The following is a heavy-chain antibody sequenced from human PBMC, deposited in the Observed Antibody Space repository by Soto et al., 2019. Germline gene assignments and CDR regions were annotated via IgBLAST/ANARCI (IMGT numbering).Heavy chain of an antibody. CDR2: ISGSGGST. D-gene: IGHD2-2*01. Sequence: GGSLRLSCAASGFTFSSYAMSWVRQAPGKGLEWVSAISGSGGSTYYADSVKGRFTFSRDNSKTTLYLQMNSLRAEDTAVYYCAKDPDSEYQLPFLGAGTRGHYFDYWGQGTLVTVSS. CDR1: GFTFSSYA. CDR3: AKDPDSEYQLPFLGAGTRGHYFDY. V-gene: IGHV3-23*01. J-gene: IGHJ4*02.